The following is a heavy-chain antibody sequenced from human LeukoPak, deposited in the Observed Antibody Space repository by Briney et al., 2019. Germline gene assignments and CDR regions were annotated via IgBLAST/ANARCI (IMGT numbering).Heavy chain of an antibody. V-gene: IGHV3-30*18. D-gene: IGHD6-19*01. J-gene: IGHJ4*02. CDR2: ISYDGSDK. CDR3: AKDLSGGWSLDY. Sequence: GGSLRLSCAASGFTFGIYGMHWVRQAPGKGLEWVTVISYDGSDKYYADSVKGRFTISRDNSKNTLYLEMNSLRAEDTAAYYCAKDLSGGWSLDYWGQGTLVTVSS. CDR1: GFTFGIYG.